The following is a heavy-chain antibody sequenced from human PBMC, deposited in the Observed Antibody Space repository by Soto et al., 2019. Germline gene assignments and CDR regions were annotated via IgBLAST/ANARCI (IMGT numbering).Heavy chain of an antibody. D-gene: IGHD3-10*01. CDR1: GYTFTTYG. V-gene: IGHV1-18*04. J-gene: IGHJ5*02. CDR3: ARDRYYYGSGSYYISWFDP. CDR2: ISAYNGNT. Sequence: ASVKVSCKTSGYTFTTYGVSWVRQAPGQGLEWMGWISAYNGNTNYAQKLQGRVTMTTDTSTSTAYMELRGLRSDDTAVYYCARDRYYYGSGSYYISWFDPWGQGTLVTVS.